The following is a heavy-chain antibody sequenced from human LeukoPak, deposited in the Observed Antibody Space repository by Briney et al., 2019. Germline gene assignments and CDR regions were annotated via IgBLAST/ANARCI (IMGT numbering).Heavy chain of an antibody. CDR2: IYSDNT. V-gene: IGHV3-53*01. J-gene: IGHJ3*02. Sequence: GGSLRLSCTVSGFTVSSNSMSWVRQAPGKGLEWVSFIYSDNTHYSDSVKGRFTISRDNSKNTVYLQMNSLRAEDTALYYCARELREHGVFDIWGQGTMVTVSS. CDR3: ARELREHGVFDI. D-gene: IGHD1-26*01. CDR1: GFTVSSNS.